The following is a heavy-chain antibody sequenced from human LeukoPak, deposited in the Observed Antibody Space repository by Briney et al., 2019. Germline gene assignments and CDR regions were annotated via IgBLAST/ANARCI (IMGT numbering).Heavy chain of an antibody. CDR3: ATEAIAVAGGVDY. CDR2: INPNSGGT. D-gene: IGHD6-19*01. CDR1: GYTFTGYY. Sequence: ASVKVSCKASGYTFTGYYMHWVRQAPGQGLEWMGWINPNSGGTNYAQKFQGRVTMTRDTSISTAYMELGRLRSDDTAVYYCATEAIAVAGGVDYWGQGTLVTVSS. V-gene: IGHV1-2*02. J-gene: IGHJ4*02.